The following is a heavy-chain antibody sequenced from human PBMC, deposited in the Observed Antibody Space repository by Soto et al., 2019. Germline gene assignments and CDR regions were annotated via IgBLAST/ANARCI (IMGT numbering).Heavy chain of an antibody. Sequence: SETLSLTCTVSGGSISSSSYYWGWIRQPPGKGLEWIGSIYYSGSTYYNPSLKSRVTISVDTSKNQFSLKLSSVTAADTAVYYCARLTPYYDFWSGSTYNWFDPWGQGTLVTV. CDR1: GGSISSSSYY. J-gene: IGHJ5*02. D-gene: IGHD3-3*01. CDR2: IYYSGST. CDR3: ARLTPYYDFWSGSTYNWFDP. V-gene: IGHV4-39*01.